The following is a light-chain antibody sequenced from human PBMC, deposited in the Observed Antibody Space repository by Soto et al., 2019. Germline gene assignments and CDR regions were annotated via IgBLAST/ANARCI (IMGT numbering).Light chain of an antibody. CDR3: QQSYSTPHT. V-gene: IGKV1-39*01. CDR2: AAS. Sequence: DIQMTQSPSSVSASVGDRVTITCRASQAIDSWLAWYQQKPGEAPKLLIYAASSLQSGVPSRFSGSGSGTDFTLTISSLQPEDFATYYCQQSYSTPHTFGQGTKVDIK. J-gene: IGKJ2*01. CDR1: QAIDSW.